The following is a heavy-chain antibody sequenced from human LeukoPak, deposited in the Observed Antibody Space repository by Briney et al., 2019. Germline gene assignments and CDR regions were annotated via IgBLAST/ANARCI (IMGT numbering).Heavy chain of an antibody. CDR2: IWYDRTNK. Sequence: GGSLRLSCAASGFTFSTYAMHWVRQAPGKGLEWVAVIWYDRTNKYYADSVKGRFTISRDNSKNTLYLQMSSLRAEDTAVYYCARDRLTTVTTFHFDYWGQGTLDTVSS. CDR3: ARDRLTTVTTFHFDY. J-gene: IGHJ4*02. V-gene: IGHV3-33*08. CDR1: GFTFSTYA. D-gene: IGHD4-17*01.